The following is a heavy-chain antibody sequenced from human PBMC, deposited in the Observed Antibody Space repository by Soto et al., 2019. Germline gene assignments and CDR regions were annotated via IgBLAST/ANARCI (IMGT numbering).Heavy chain of an antibody. J-gene: IGHJ3*02. CDR1: GFTVSSNY. CDR3: ARVAVAGHDAFDI. Sequence: GGSLRLSCAASGFTVSSNYMSWVRQAPGKGLEWVSVIYSGGSTYYADSVKGRFTTSRHNSKNTLYLQMNSLRAEDTAVYYCARVAVAGHDAFDIWSQGSMVTVSS. CDR2: IYSGGST. D-gene: IGHD6-19*01. V-gene: IGHV3-53*04.